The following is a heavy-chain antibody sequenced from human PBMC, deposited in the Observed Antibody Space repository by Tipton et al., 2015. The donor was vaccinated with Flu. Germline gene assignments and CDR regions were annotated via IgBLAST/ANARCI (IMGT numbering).Heavy chain of an antibody. J-gene: IGHJ2*01. CDR2: IYATGST. CDR3: ARDLAVLGTRLNSYFDL. D-gene: IGHD6-13*01. V-gene: IGHV4-61*02. Sequence: LRLSCTVSGGSISNDYYFWSWIRQPAGKGLEWIGRIYATGSTNYNPSLKSRVTMSVDTSRNQFSLELSSVTAADTAMYYCARDLAVLGTRLNSYFDLWGRGTLVTVSS. CDR1: GGSISNDYYF.